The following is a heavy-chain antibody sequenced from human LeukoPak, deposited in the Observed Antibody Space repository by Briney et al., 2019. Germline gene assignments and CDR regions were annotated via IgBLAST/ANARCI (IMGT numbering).Heavy chain of an antibody. V-gene: IGHV4-34*01. J-gene: IGHJ3*02. CDR2: INHSGST. CDR1: GGSFSGYY. CDR3: ARAALRQSAFDI. Sequence: PSETLSLTCAVYGGSFSGYYWSWIRQPPGKGLEWIGEINHSGSTNYNPSLKSRVTISVDTSKNQFSLKLSSVTAADSAVYYCARAALRQSAFDIWGQGTMVTVSS. D-gene: IGHD4-17*01.